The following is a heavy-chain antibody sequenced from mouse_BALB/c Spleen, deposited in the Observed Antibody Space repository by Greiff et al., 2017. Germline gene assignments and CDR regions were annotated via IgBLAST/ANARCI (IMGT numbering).Heavy chain of an antibody. CDR2: IYPGNSDT. D-gene: IGHD2-12*01. CDR1: GYTFTSYW. V-gene: IGHV1-5*01. CDR3: TRANYYSGAMDY. Sequence: VQLQQSGNVLARPGASVKMSCKASGYTFTSYWMHWVKQRPGQGLEWICAIYPGNSDTSYNQKFKGKAKLTAVTSTSTAYMELSSLTNEDSAVYYCTRANYYSGAMDYWGQGTSVTVSS. J-gene: IGHJ4*01.